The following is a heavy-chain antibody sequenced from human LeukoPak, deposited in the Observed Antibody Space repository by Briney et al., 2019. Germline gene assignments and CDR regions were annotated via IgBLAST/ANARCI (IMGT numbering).Heavy chain of an antibody. D-gene: IGHD5-18*01. CDR3: ARGLDDGYSYGLDY. CDR2: ISSSGTTI. CDR1: GFTFSSYE. Sequence: GGSLRLSCAASGFTFSSYEMNWVRQAPGKGLEWVSDISSSGTTIHYADSVKGRFTISRDNAKNSLYLQMSSLRAEDTAVYYCARGLDDGYSYGLDYWGQGTPVPVSS. J-gene: IGHJ4*02. V-gene: IGHV3-48*03.